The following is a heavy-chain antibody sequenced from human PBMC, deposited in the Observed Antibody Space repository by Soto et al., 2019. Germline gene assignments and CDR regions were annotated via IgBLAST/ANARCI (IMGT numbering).Heavy chain of an antibody. V-gene: IGHV4-4*07. CDR1: GGSISIDY. CDR2: IYTSENT. CDR3: ARGVGRSSWTSFDS. Sequence: SETLSLTCSVSGGSISIDYWSWIRQPAGKGLEWIGRIYTSENTHYNPSLRSRVSMSLDTSKNQLSLNLSSVTAADTAVYHCARGVGRSSWTSFDSWGQGTLVTVSS. J-gene: IGHJ4*02. D-gene: IGHD6-13*01.